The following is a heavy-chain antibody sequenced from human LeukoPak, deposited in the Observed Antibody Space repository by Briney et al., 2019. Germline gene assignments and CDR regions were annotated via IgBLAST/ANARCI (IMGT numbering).Heavy chain of an antibody. Sequence: GGSLRLSCAASGFTFDDYAMHWVRQAPGKGLEWVSLISGDGGSTYYADSVKGRFTISRDNSKNSLYLQMNSLRTEDAALYYCAKDIGSGSSNWFDPWGQGTLVTVSS. D-gene: IGHD3-10*01. CDR2: ISGDGGST. CDR1: GFTFDDYA. J-gene: IGHJ5*02. V-gene: IGHV3-43*02. CDR3: AKDIGSGSSNWFDP.